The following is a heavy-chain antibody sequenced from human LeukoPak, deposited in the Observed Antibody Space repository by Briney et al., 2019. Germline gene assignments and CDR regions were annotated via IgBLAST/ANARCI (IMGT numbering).Heavy chain of an antibody. CDR2: IWYDGSNK. J-gene: IGHJ4*02. D-gene: IGHD3-10*01. CDR3: ARDRYYGSGSYLAY. V-gene: IGHV3-33*01. Sequence: PGGSLRLSCAASGFTFSSYGMHWVRQAPGKGLEWVAVIWYDGSNKYYADSVKGRFTISRDNSKNTLYLQMNSLRAEDTAVYYCARDRYYGSGSYLAYWGQGTLVTVSS. CDR1: GFTFSSYG.